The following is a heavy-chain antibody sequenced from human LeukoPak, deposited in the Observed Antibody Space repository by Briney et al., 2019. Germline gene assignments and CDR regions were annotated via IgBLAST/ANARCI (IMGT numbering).Heavy chain of an antibody. J-gene: IGHJ4*02. CDR1: GLTFPTSG. CDR2: IGPTGFDR. Sequence: GGSLRLSXTTSGLTFPTSGFNWVRQAPGKGLEWVASIGPTGFDRYHADSIKGRFTISRDNANNFLYLQMDSLRAEDTAVYYCATETNGRHYDYWGQGTLLTVSS. V-gene: IGHV3-21*06. D-gene: IGHD1-14*01. CDR3: ATETNGRHYDY.